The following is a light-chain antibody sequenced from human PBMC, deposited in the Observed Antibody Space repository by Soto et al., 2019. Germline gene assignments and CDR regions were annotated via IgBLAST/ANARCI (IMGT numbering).Light chain of an antibody. V-gene: IGLV2-11*01. CDR1: SSDVGGYNY. Sequence: QSALTQPRSVSGSPGQSVTISCTGTSSDVGGYNYVSWYQQYPGRAPKLIIYDVSKRPSGVPDRFSGSKSGNTASLTISGLQAEDEADYYCCSYAGSYTLWVFGGGTKAHRP. CDR2: DVS. J-gene: IGLJ3*02. CDR3: CSYAGSYTLWV.